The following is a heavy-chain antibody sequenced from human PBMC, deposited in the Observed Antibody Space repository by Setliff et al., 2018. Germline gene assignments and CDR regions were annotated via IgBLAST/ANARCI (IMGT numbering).Heavy chain of an antibody. Sequence: SETLSLTCTVSGGSVSPYFWSWIRQPPGKGLQWIGYIYHNGNTNFNPSLKTRLTMSVDTSKNQFALNLRSVTAADTAVYYCVRDRTAYSYGLDVWGQGTTVTVSS. V-gene: IGHV4-59*02. CDR3: VRDRTAYSYGLDV. D-gene: IGHD5-18*01. J-gene: IGHJ6*02. CDR1: GGSVSPYF. CDR2: IYHNGNT.